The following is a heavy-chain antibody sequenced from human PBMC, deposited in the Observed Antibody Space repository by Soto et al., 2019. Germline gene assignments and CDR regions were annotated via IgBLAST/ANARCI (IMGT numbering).Heavy chain of an antibody. V-gene: IGHV2-5*02. J-gene: IGHJ4*02. D-gene: IGHD3-10*01. Sequence: QITLKESGPTLVKPTQTLTLTCTFSGFSLSTSRVGVGWIRQPPGKALEWLALIYWDDDKRYSPSLKNRLTITKDTSKNQVVLTMTNADPVDTATYYCVHTSGSGNSACFDYWGQGTMVTGSS. CDR3: VHTSGSGNSACFDY. CDR1: GFSLSTSRVG. CDR2: IYWDDDK.